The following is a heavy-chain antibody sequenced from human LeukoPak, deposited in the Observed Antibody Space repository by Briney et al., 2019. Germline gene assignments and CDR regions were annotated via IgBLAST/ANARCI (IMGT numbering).Heavy chain of an antibody. J-gene: IGHJ3*01. Sequence: PSETLSFTCAVSGPSVNGNFWNWVRQAPGKGLEWIGDLSHAGDTNTNHTLKGRVTITMDTSKSQISLYMAALSAAASAVYFCARDRRRSFCTFDLWLRGTIVGVS. CDR1: GPSVNGNF. D-gene: IGHD3-10*01. V-gene: IGHV4-34*11. CDR2: LSHAGDT. CDR3: ARDRRRSFCTFDL.